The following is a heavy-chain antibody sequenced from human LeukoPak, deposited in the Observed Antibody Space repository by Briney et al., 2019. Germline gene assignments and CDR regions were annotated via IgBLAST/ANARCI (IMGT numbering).Heavy chain of an antibody. J-gene: IGHJ3*01. CDR3: AKDFLVRLVVTDAFDV. Sequence: GGSLRLSCAASRFTFDDYAMHWVRQASRTSLKWVSLFSRDGDNTYYADSVKGRFTISRDNSKNSLYLQMNSLRTDDTALYYCAKDFLVRLVVTDAFDVWGQGTMVTVSS. CDR1: RFTFDDYA. D-gene: IGHD2-8*02. V-gene: IGHV3-43*02. CDR2: FSRDGDNT.